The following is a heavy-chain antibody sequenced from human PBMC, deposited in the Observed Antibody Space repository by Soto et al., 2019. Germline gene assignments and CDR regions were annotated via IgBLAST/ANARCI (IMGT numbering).Heavy chain of an antibody. V-gene: IGHV3-48*04. CDR1: GFTFSSYG. D-gene: IGHD5-12*01. J-gene: IGHJ4*02. CDR3: ARPRAFDGYDGGYFFDF. Sequence: GGSLRLSCAASGFTFSSYGMHWVRQAPGKGLEWVSYISSRSTGIFYADSVKGRFTISRDDANNSLYLQMNSLRAEDTAVYYCARPRAFDGYDGGYFFDFWGQGTLVTVSS. CDR2: ISSRSTGI.